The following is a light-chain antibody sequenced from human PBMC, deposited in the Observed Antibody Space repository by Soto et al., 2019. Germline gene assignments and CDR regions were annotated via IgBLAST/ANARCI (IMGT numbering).Light chain of an antibody. CDR2: RAS. CDR1: QNIYSN. CDR3: QQYNNWPPWT. V-gene: IGKV3-15*01. Sequence: IVMTQSPATLSVSPGERVTLSCRASQNIYSNIAWYQQRPGQAPRLLIYRASTRAAGVPARFSGSGSGTDFTLTISSLQSEDFAVYYCQQYNNWPPWTFGQGTKVDSK. J-gene: IGKJ1*01.